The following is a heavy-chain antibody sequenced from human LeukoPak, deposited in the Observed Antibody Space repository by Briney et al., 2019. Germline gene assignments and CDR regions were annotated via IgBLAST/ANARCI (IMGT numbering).Heavy chain of an antibody. CDR3: ARQSRDGSKTRGYYFDF. CDR2: IYPADSDT. V-gene: IGHV5-51*01. D-gene: IGHD3-10*01. CDR1: GYRFTNYW. J-gene: IGHJ4*02. Sequence: GESLKISCKGSGYRFTNYWIAWVRQMPGNGLESMGIIYPADSDTTYSPSFQGQVTISADKSINTVYLQWSSLKASDTAMYYCARQSRDGSKTRGYYFDFWGQGTLVTVSS.